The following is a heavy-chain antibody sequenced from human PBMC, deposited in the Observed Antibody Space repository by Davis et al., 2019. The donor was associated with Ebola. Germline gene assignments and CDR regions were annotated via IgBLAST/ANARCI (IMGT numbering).Heavy chain of an antibody. J-gene: IGHJ3*02. V-gene: IGHV3-23*01. CDR1: GFTFSSFA. Sequence: GESLKISCAASGFTFSSFAMTWVRHAPGKGLEWVSTISGSGGTTHYAASVEGQFTISRDNSKNMLYLQMSRLRVEDAAVYYCAKDTSNIWFDIWGQGTNVTVSS. CDR2: ISGSGGTT. D-gene: IGHD1-26*01. CDR3: AKDTSNIWFDI.